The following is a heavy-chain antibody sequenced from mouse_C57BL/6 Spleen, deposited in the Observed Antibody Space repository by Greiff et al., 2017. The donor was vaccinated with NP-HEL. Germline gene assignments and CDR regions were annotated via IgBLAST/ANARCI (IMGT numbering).Heavy chain of an antibody. Sequence: QVQLQQPGAELVKPGASVKMSCKASGYTFTSYWITWVKQRPGQGLEWIGDIYPGSGSTNYNEKFKSKATLTVDTASSTAYMQIISLTSADSAVYYCARANDYDDYWGQGTTLTVSS. CDR3: ARANDYDDY. J-gene: IGHJ2*01. V-gene: IGHV1-55*01. CDR1: GYTFTSYW. CDR2: IYPGSGST. D-gene: IGHD2-4*01.